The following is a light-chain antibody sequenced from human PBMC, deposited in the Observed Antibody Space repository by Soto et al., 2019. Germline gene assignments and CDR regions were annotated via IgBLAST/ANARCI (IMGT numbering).Light chain of an antibody. Sequence: QSVLTQPASVSGSPGQSITISCTGTSSDVGGYNYVSWYQQHPGKAPKLMIYEVRDRPSGISNRFSGSKSGNTASLTISGLQAEDEADYYCGSYTSSSTPYVFGTGTKVTVL. J-gene: IGLJ1*01. CDR1: SSDVGGYNY. CDR3: GSYTSSSTPYV. CDR2: EVR. V-gene: IGLV2-14*01.